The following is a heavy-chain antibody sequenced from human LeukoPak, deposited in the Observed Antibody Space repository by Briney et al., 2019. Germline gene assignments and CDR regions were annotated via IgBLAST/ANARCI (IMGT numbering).Heavy chain of an antibody. V-gene: IGHV4-38-2*02. J-gene: IGHJ3*02. D-gene: IGHD6-19*01. CDR3: ARIPTNAVPSAHNGFDI. Sequence: SETLSLTCTVSGYSISSGYYWGWIRQPPGKGLEWIGSIYHSGSTYYNPSLKSRVTISVDTSKNQFSLRLNSVTAADTSIYYCARIPTNAVPSAHNGFDIWGQGTMLTVSS. CDR2: IYHSGST. CDR1: GYSISSGYY.